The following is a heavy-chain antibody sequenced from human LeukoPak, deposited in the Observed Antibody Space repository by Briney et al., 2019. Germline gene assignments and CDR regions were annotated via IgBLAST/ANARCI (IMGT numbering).Heavy chain of an antibody. D-gene: IGHD3-9*01. V-gene: IGHV3-74*01. CDR3: ARDWDYDILTGLYKEGGFDY. J-gene: IGHJ4*02. Sequence: GGSLRLSCAASGFTFSSYWMHWVRQAPGKGLVCVSRINSDGSSTSYADSVKGRFTISRDNAKNTLYLQMNSLRAEDTAVYYCARDWDYDILTGLYKEGGFDYWGQGTLVTVSS. CDR1: GFTFSSYW. CDR2: INSDGSST.